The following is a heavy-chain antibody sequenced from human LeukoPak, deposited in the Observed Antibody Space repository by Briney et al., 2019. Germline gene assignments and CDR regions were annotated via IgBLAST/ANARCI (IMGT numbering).Heavy chain of an antibody. J-gene: IGHJ3*02. V-gene: IGHV4-39*01. Sequence: SETLSLTCTVSGGSISSSSYYWGWIRQPPGKGLEWIGSICYSGSTYYNPSLKSRVTISVDTSKNQFSLKLSSVTAADTAVYYCAFRGDRGAFDIWGQGTMVTVSS. CDR1: GGSISSSSYY. CDR3: AFRGDRGAFDI. CDR2: ICYSGST. D-gene: IGHD3-16*01.